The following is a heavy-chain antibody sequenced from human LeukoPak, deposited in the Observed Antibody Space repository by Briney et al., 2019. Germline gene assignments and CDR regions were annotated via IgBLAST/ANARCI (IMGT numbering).Heavy chain of an antibody. V-gene: IGHV3-53*01. J-gene: IGHJ3*02. CDR2: IYSPGGT. CDR1: GFTVSRHY. D-gene: IGHD3-22*01. Sequence: GGSLRLSCAASGFTVSRHYMSWVRQAPGKGLESVSIIYSPGGTYYADSVKGRFTISRDNSKNTIYLQMNSLRVEDTAVYYCARAPYSADSSATPPAFDIWGQGTMVTVSS. CDR3: ARAPYSADSSATPPAFDI.